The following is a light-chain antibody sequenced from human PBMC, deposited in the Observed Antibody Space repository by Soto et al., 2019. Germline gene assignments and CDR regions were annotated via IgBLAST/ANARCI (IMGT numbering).Light chain of an antibody. CDR2: DVS. V-gene: IGLV2-14*01. Sequence: QSVLTQPASVSGSPGQSIAISCTGTSSDVGGYNFVSWYQQHPGKAPKLMIYDVSNRPSGVSNRFSGSKSGNTASLTISGLQVEDEADYYCSSYTSSTTRVFGTGTKVTV. CDR3: SSYTSSTTRV. CDR1: SSDVGGYNF. J-gene: IGLJ1*01.